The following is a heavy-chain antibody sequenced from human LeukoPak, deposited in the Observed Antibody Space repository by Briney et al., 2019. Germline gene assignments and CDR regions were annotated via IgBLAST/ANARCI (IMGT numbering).Heavy chain of an antibody. CDR1: GDSISSYY. CDR2: IYYSGST. Sequence: SETLSLTCTVSGDSISSYYWSWIRQPPGKGLEWIGYIYYSGSTNYNPSLKSRVTMSVDTSKNQFSLKLSSVTAADTAVYYCARGTNGWYSDYWGQGTLVTVSS. V-gene: IGHV4-59*12. J-gene: IGHJ4*02. CDR3: ARGTNGWYSDY. D-gene: IGHD2-8*01.